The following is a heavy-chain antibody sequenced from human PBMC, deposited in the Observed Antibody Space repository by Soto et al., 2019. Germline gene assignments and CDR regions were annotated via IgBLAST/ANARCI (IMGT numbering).Heavy chain of an antibody. V-gene: IGHV3-33*01. J-gene: IGHJ6*02. CDR3: ARDFSATAMVTFTDYYYYGMDV. CDR1: GFTFSSYG. CDR2: IWYDGSNK. D-gene: IGHD5-18*01. Sequence: GGSLRLSCAASGFTFSSYGMHWVRQAPGKGLEWVAVIWYDGSNKYYADSVKGRFTISRDNSKNTLYLQMNSLRAEDTAVYYCARDFSATAMVTFTDYYYYGMDVWGQGTTVTVSS.